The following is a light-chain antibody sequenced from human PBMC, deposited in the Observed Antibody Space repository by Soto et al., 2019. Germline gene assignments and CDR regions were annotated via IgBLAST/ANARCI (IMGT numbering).Light chain of an antibody. Sequence: NFMLTQPQSVSESPGTEVTISCSRTSGSIASNYVQWDQQPPGSSLTTVIYEDDQRPSGVPDRFSASIDSSSNSASLTISGLKTEDEADYDCQSYDSRNHAVFGGGTQLTVL. CDR2: EDD. CDR1: SGSIASNY. V-gene: IGLV6-57*01. J-gene: IGLJ7*01. CDR3: QSYDSRNHAV.